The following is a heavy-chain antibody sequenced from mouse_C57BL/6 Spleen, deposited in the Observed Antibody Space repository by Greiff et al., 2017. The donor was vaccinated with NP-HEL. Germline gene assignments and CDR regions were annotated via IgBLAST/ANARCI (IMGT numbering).Heavy chain of an antibody. J-gene: IGHJ2*01. D-gene: IGHD1-1*01. CDR2: ISSGGSTI. V-gene: IGHV5-17*01. CDR3: AKPSPTVVYCDY. Sequence: DVKLQESGGGLVKPGGSLKLSCAASGFTFSDYGMHWVRQAPEKGLEWVAYISSGGSTIYYADTVKGRFTISRDNAKNTLFLQMTSLRSEDTAMYYCAKPSPTVVYCDYWGQGTTLTVSS. CDR1: GFTFSDYG.